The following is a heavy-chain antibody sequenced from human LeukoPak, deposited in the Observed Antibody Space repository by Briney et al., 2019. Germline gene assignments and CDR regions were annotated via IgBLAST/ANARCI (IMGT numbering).Heavy chain of an antibody. Sequence: SETLSLTCAVCGGSFSGYYWSWIRQPPGKGLEWIGEINHSGSTNYNPSLKSRVTISVDTSKSQFSLKLSSVTAADTAVYYCARGENSGGTDYWGQGTLVTVSS. D-gene: IGHD2-15*01. CDR2: INHSGST. CDR1: GGSFSGYY. V-gene: IGHV4-34*01. CDR3: ARGENSGGTDY. J-gene: IGHJ4*02.